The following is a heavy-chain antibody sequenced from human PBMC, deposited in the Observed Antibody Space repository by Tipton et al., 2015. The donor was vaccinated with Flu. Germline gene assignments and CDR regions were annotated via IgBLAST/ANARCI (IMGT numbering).Heavy chain of an antibody. CDR2: ISPYNGKI. CDR3: ARTAKIWLAVAGIQVWFDP. D-gene: IGHD6-19*01. J-gene: IGHJ5*02. V-gene: IGHV1-18*01. Sequence: QSGPEVKKAGASVKVSCKASGYTFSSYGISWVRQAPGQGLEWMGWISPYNGKIKYAKKFQGRVTMTTDTSTSTAYMEPRSLRSDDTAVYYCARTAKIWLAVAGIQVWFDPWGQGTLVTVSS. CDR1: GYTFSSYG.